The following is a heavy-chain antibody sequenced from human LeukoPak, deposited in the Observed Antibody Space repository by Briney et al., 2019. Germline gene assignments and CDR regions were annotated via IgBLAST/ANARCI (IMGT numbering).Heavy chain of an antibody. CDR1: GFTFSDYY. J-gene: IGHJ4*02. V-gene: IGHV3-11*04. Sequence: GGSLRLSCAASGFTFSDYYMSWIRQAPGKGLEWVSYISSSGSTIYYADSVKGRFTISRDNAKNSLYLQMNSLRAEDTAVYYCAKERYYYDSSGSAYFDYWGQGTLVTVSS. D-gene: IGHD3-22*01. CDR2: ISSSGSTI. CDR3: AKERYYYDSSGSAYFDY.